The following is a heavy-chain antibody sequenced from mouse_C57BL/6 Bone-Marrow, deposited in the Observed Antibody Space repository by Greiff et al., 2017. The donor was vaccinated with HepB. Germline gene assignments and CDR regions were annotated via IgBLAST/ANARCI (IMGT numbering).Heavy chain of an antibody. CDR2: IYPGSGST. Sequence: QVQLQQPGAELVKPGASVKMSCKASCYTFPSHWITWGKPRPGPGLEWIGDIYPGSGSTNYNEKFKSKATLTVDTSSSTAYMQLSSLTSEDSAVYYCAREITTVVATSFDYWGQGTTLTVSS. J-gene: IGHJ2*01. CDR1: CYTFPSHW. CDR3: AREITTVVATSFDY. D-gene: IGHD1-1*01. V-gene: IGHV1-55*01.